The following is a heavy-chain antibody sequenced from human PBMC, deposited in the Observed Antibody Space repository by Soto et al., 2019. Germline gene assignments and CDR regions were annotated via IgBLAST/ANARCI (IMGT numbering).Heavy chain of an antibody. CDR3: AKSKLLDYYGMDV. J-gene: IGHJ6*02. D-gene: IGHD2-21*01. CDR2: INSDGSST. CDR1: GFTFSSYW. Sequence: PVGSLRLSCAASGFTFSSYWMHWVRQAPGKGLVWVSRINSDGSSTSYADSVKGRFTISRDNAKNTLYLQMNSLRAEDTAVYYCAKSKLLDYYGMDVWGQGTTVTVSS. V-gene: IGHV3-74*01.